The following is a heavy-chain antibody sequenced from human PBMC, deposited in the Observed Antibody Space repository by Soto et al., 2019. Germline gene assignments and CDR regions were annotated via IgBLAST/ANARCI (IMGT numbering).Heavy chain of an antibody. V-gene: IGHV1-3*01. Sequence: VPLVQSGAEVKKPGASVKVSCKASGYTFTKYAIHWVRQAPAQRLEWMGWINGGNGNTKYSQKFQDRVTITWDTSASTAYMEVSTLTSEDTAIYYCASRTGHIVLLPVDYYYYGMDVWGQGTSVTVSS. D-gene: IGHD2-8*01. CDR3: ASRTGHIVLLPVDYYYYGMDV. J-gene: IGHJ6*02. CDR2: INGGNGNT. CDR1: GYTFTKYA.